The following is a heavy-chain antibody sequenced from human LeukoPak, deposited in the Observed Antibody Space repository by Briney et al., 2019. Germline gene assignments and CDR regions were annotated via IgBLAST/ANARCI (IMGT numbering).Heavy chain of an antibody. CDR3: AKDQEMATYFDY. CDR1: GFTFSSYG. D-gene: IGHD5-24*01. V-gene: IGHV3-30*18. CDR2: ISYDGSNK. Sequence: GGSLRLSCAASGFTFSSYGMHWVRQAPGKGLEWVAVISYDGSNKYYADSVKGRFTISRDNSKNTLYLQMNSLRAEDTAVYYCAKDQEMATYFDYWGQGTLVTVSS. J-gene: IGHJ4*02.